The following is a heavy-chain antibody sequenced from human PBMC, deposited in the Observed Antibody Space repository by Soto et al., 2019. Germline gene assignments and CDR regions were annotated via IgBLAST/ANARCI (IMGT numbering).Heavy chain of an antibody. CDR3: ARMIPFRGFDY. CDR2: IKQDGSEK. CDR1: GFTFSNYW. Sequence: EVQLVESGGGLVQPGGSPRLSCAASGFTFSNYWMSWVRQAPGKGLEWVANIKQDGSEKYYVDSVKGRFTISRDNAKNSLYLQMNSLRAEDTAVYYCARMIPFRGFDYWGQGTLVTVSS. D-gene: IGHD3-16*01. V-gene: IGHV3-7*01. J-gene: IGHJ4*02.